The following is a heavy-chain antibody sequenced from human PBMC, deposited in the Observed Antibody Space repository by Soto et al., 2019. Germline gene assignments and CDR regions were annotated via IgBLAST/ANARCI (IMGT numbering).Heavy chain of an antibody. CDR3: AKDQDPPPFGVVIMPNWFDP. CDR2: ISYDGSNK. CDR1: GFTFSSYC. V-gene: IGHV3-30*18. D-gene: IGHD3-3*01. Sequence: GGSLRLSCAASGFTFSSYCMHWVSQAPGKGLEWVAVISYDGSNKYYADSVKGRFTISRDNSKNTLYLQMNSLRAEDTAVYYCAKDQDPPPFGVVIMPNWFDPWGQGTLVTFSS. J-gene: IGHJ5*02.